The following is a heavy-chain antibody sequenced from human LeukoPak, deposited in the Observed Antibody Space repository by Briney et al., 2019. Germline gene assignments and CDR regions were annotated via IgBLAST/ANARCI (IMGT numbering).Heavy chain of an antibody. Sequence: PGGSLRLSCAASGFTFSSYSMNWVRQAPGKGLEWVSSISSSSSYIYYADSVKGRFTISRDNAKNSLYLQMNSLRAEDTAVYYCARRKRRIHAFDIWGQGTMVTVSS. CDR3: ARRKRRIHAFDI. J-gene: IGHJ3*02. CDR2: ISSSSSYI. CDR1: GFTFSSYS. D-gene: IGHD2-15*01. V-gene: IGHV3-21*01.